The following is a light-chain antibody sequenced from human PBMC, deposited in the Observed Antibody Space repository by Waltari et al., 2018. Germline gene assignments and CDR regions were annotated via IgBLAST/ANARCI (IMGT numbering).Light chain of an antibody. CDR1: QSVTTTY. J-gene: IGKJ1*01. CDR3: QYYGDSPPWT. CDR2: SAS. V-gene: IGKV3-20*01. Sequence: EIVLTQPPGTLSLSPGERATLSCRASQSVTTTYSAWYQQKPGQAPRLIMHSASTRATGIPDRFSGSGSGTDFTLIISKLEPEDFAVYYCQYYGDSPPWTFGQGTKVEVK.